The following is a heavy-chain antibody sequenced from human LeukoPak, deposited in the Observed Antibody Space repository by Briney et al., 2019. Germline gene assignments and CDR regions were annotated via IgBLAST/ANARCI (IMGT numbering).Heavy chain of an antibody. V-gene: IGHV4-39*01. J-gene: IGHJ4*02. Sequence: SETLSLTCTVSGGSISSSSYYWGWIRQPPGKGLEWIGSIYYRGSTYYNPSLKSRVTISVDTSKNQFSLKLSSVTAADTAVYYCARQIISSGWYYFDYWGQGTLVTVSS. D-gene: IGHD6-19*01. CDR2: IYYRGST. CDR3: ARQIISSGWYYFDY. CDR1: GGSISSSSYY.